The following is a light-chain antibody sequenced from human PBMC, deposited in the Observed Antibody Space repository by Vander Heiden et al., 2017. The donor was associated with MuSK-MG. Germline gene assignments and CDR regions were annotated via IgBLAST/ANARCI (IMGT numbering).Light chain of an antibody. V-gene: IGKV3-20*01. Sequence: EFVLTQSPGTLPLSPGERATLSCRASQTIGSSLAWYQHKPGQAPRLLIYGASTRATGIPDRFSGSGSGTDFTLTISRLEPEDFAVYYCQQDGSSPWTFGQGTKVEIK. CDR1: QTIGSS. J-gene: IGKJ1*01. CDR3: QQDGSSPWT. CDR2: GAS.